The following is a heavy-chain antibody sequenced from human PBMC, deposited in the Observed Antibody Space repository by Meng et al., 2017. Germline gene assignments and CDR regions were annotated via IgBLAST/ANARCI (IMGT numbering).Heavy chain of an antibody. CDR3: ARLNWYNWNDGDWYFDL. Sequence: QLQLQESGPGLVKHSETLSLTCTVSGGSISSSSYYWGWSRQPPGKGLEWIGSIYYSGSTYYNPSLKSRVTISVDTTKNQFSLKLSSVTAADTAVYYCARLNWYNWNDGDWYFDLWGRGTLVTVSS. CDR1: GGSISSSSYY. CDR2: IYYSGST. J-gene: IGHJ2*01. D-gene: IGHD1-1*01. V-gene: IGHV4-39*01.